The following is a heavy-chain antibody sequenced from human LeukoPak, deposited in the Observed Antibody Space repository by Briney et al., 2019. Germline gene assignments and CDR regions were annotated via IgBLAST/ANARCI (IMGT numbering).Heavy chain of an antibody. CDR3: GYGSGTNYYYYGMDV. V-gene: IGHV1-69*06. CDR2: TIPIFGTA. D-gene: IGHD3-10*01. CDR1: GGTFSSYA. Sequence: SVKVSCKPSGGTFSSYAISWVRQAPGQGLEWMGGTIPIFGTANYAQKFQGRVTITADKSTSTAYMELSSLRSEDTAVYYCGYGSGTNYYYYGMDVWGKGTTVTVSS. J-gene: IGHJ6*04.